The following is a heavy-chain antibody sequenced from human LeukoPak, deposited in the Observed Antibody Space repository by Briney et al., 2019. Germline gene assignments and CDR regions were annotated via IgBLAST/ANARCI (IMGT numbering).Heavy chain of an antibody. Sequence: GGSLRLSCAASGFTFSSYDMHWVRQATGKGLEWVSAIGTAGDTYYPGSVKGRFTISRENAKNSLYLQMNSLRAEDTAVYYCARGSGYSYGFTFDYWGQGTLVTVSS. CDR1: GFTFSSYD. CDR2: IGTAGDT. J-gene: IGHJ4*02. V-gene: IGHV3-13*01. CDR3: ARGSGYSYGFTFDY. D-gene: IGHD5-18*01.